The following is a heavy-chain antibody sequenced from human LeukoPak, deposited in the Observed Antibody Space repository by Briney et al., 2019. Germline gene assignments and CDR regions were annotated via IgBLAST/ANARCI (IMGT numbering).Heavy chain of an antibody. V-gene: IGHV1-8*01. J-gene: IGHJ5*01. CDR1: GYTFTSYD. CDR2: MNPNSGDT. CDR3: GRTGMGGNVWMDS. Sequence: ASVKVSCKASGYTFTSYDINWVRQATGQGLEWMGWMNPNSGDTGYAQKFQGRVTMTRNTSISTAYMELSSLTSDDTAVFYCGRTGMGGNVWMDSWGQGTLVTVSS. D-gene: IGHD1-26*01.